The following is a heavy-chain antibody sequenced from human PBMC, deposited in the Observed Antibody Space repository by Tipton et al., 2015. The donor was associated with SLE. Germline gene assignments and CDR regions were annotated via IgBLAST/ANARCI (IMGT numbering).Heavy chain of an antibody. CDR2: INSDGSST. J-gene: IGHJ1*01. Sequence: SLRLSCAASGFTFSSYWMHWVRQAPGKGLVWVSRINSDGSSTSYADSVKGRFTISRDNAKNTLYLQMNSLRAEDTAVYYCARGWLFPEYFQRWGQGTLVTVSS. D-gene: IGHD3-22*01. CDR1: GFTFSSYW. CDR3: ARGWLFPEYFQR. V-gene: IGHV3-74*01.